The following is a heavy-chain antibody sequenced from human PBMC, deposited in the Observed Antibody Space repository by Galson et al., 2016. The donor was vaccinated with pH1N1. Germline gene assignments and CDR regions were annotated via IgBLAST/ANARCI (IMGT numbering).Heavy chain of an antibody. D-gene: IGHD4-17*01. CDR2: IDWDADK. V-gene: IGHV2-70*01. J-gene: IGHJ4*02. CDR3: ARLDYGDYSGYFEY. Sequence: PALVKPTQTLTLTCTFSGFSLSTSGMCVSWIRQPPGKALEWLALIDWDADKYYSTSLKTRLTISKDTSKNQVVLTMTNMDPVDTATYYCARLDYGDYSGYFEYGGQGTLVTVSS. CDR1: GFSLSTSGMC.